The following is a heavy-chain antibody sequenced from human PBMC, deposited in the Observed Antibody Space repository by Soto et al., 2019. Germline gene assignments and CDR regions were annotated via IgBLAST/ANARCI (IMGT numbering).Heavy chain of an antibody. CDR2: IYIGGTT. CDR3: ARHPRPYGGNYAGPIDY. CDR1: GFTVSSID. J-gene: IGHJ4*02. D-gene: IGHD4-4*01. V-gene: IGHV3-66*04. Sequence: EVHLVESGGGLVQPGGSLRLSCAASGFTVSSIDMSWVRQAPGKGLEWVSVIYIGGTTYYADSVKGRFTISRDSSKNTLYRQMNSLRGEDTAVYYCARHPRPYGGNYAGPIDYWGQGTLVTVSS.